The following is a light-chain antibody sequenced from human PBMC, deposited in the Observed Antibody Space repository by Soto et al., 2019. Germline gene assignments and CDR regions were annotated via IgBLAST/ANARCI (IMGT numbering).Light chain of an antibody. CDR1: RSNIGSNS. Sequence: QPVLTQPPSASGTPGQRVTISCSGRRSNIGSNSVYWYQQLPGTAPKLLIYDNDQRPSGVPDRFSGSKSGASASLAISGLRSEDEADYYCAVWDDSLSGPVFGGGTKLTVL. CDR3: AVWDDSLSGPV. CDR2: DND. J-gene: IGLJ3*02. V-gene: IGLV1-47*02.